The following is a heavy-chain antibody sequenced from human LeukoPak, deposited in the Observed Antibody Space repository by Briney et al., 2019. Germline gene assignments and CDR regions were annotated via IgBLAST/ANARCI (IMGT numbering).Heavy chain of an antibody. J-gene: IGHJ4*02. D-gene: IGHD6-13*01. V-gene: IGHV3-23*01. CDR3: ANYSGSSRWFDY. CDR2: MSGGGGST. CDR1: GFTFSSYA. Sequence: GGSLRLSCAASGFTFSSYAMSWVRKAPGKGLEWVSGMSGGGGSTYYADSVKGRFTISRDNTKNTLYLQMNSLRAEDTAVYYCANYSGSSRWFDYWGQGTLVTVSS.